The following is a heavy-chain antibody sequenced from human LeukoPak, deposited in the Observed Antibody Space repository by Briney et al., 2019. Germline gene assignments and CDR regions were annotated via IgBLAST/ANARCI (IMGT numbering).Heavy chain of an antibody. V-gene: IGHV3-11*06. D-gene: IGHD6-19*01. CDR2: ISSSSSYT. CDR3: ATKSRYSSGWFPAPDY. CDR1: GFTFSDYY. Sequence: GGSLRLSCAASGFTFSDYYMSWIRQAPGKGLEWVSCISSSSSYTNYADSVKGRFTISRDNAKNSLYLQMNSLRAEDTAVYYCATKSRYSSGWFPAPDYWGQGTLVTVSS. J-gene: IGHJ4*02.